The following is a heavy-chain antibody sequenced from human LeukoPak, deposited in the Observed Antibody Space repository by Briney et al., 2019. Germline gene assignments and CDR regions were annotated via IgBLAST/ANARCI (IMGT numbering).Heavy chain of an antibody. CDR1: GFTFSSYA. D-gene: IGHD3-22*01. Sequence: GGSLRVSCAASGFTFSSYAMHWVRQAPGKGLEWVAVISYDGSNKYYADSVKGRFTISGDNSKNTLYLQMNSLRAEDTGVYYCARGFKYYYDSSGYYFDSWGQGTLVTVSS. V-gene: IGHV3-30-3*01. CDR2: ISYDGSNK. CDR3: ARGFKYYYDSSGYYFDS. J-gene: IGHJ4*02.